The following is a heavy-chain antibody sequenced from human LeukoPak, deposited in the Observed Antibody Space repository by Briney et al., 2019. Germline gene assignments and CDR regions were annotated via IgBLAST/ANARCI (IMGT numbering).Heavy chain of an antibody. CDR3: GKDPNGDYIGAFDM. J-gene: IGHJ3*02. CDR2: ISGSGSNT. D-gene: IGHD4-17*01. Sequence: GGSLRLSCAGSGFIFSKFGMIWVRQAPGKGLEWVSGISGSGSNTYYADSVKGRSTISRDNGKNTLYLEMNSLRAEDTAVYYCGKDPNGDYIGAFDMWGRGTMVTVSP. CDR1: GFIFSKFG. V-gene: IGHV3-23*01.